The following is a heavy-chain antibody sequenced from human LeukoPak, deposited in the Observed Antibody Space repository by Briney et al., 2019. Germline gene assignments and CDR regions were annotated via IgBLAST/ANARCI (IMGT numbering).Heavy chain of an antibody. CDR1: GFTFSSYE. V-gene: IGHV3-48*03. Sequence: GGSLRLSCAASGFTFSSYEMNWVRQAPGKGLEWVSYISSSGSTIYYADSVKGRFTISRDNAKNSLYLQMNSLRAEDTAVYYCAKVGIVVVITDAFDIWGQGTMVTVSS. CDR2: ISSSGSTI. J-gene: IGHJ3*02. D-gene: IGHD3-22*01. CDR3: AKVGIVVVITDAFDI.